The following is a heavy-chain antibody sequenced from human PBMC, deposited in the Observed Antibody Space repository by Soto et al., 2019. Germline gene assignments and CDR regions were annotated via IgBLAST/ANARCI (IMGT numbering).Heavy chain of an antibody. V-gene: IGHV4-4*02. D-gene: IGHD3-3*01. J-gene: IGHJ4*02. CDR2: IFHSGST. Sequence: QVQLQESGPGLVKPSGTLSLTCAVSGGSIISYNWWSWVRQPPGKGLEWIGEIFHSGSTNFNPSLKSRGTISIDKSKNNFSLKLNSVTAADTAVYYCARHERSGQDYWGQGTLVTVSS. CDR1: GGSIISYNW. CDR3: ARHERSGQDY.